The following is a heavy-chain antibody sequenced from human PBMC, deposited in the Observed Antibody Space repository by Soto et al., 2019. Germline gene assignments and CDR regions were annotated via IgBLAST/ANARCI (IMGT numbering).Heavy chain of an antibody. D-gene: IGHD3-22*01. CDR1: GGSLTNSTYY. V-gene: IGHV4-61*01. J-gene: IGHJ5*02. CDR2: LDXSGSN. Sequence: PSETLSLTCTVSGGSLTNSTYYWSWIRQPPGKGMEWIGYLDXSGSNNYNHSLKSRVTISVDTSKNQFSLKLSSVTAADTAVYYCARLWACYYDSSGYFDPWGQGTLVTVSS. CDR3: ARLWACYYDSSGYFDP.